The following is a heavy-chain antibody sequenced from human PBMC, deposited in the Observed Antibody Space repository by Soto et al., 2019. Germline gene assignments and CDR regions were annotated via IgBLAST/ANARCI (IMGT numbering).Heavy chain of an antibody. Sequence: PSETLSLTCTVSGDSVSSGDYFWSWRRPSPRQRREWIAYIYYRGGAKYTPSHKTRATISVDTSKSQVSLTLTSMPAAHPALHYSAISTNYYFYVLDPWGQGT. CDR3: AISTNYYFYVLDP. CDR1: GDSVSSGDYF. V-gene: IGHV4-61*08. D-gene: IGHD3-22*01. J-gene: IGHJ5*02. CDR2: IYYRGGA.